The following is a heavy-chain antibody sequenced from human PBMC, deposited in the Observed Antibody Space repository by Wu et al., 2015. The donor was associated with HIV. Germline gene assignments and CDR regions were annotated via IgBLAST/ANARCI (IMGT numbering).Heavy chain of an antibody. V-gene: IGHV1-18*01. CDR3: VSSSVSHYRRRAYYYMDV. CDR1: ASSFSGYG. D-gene: IGHD3-10*01. CDR2: ISAKNGDT. J-gene: IGHJ6*03. Sequence: QVQLVQSGAEVKKPGASVKVSCKASASSFSGYGISWVRQAPGQGFEWMGWISAKNGDTSYARKFQDRVTMTTDTSTSTAYLDLRSLRSDDTAVYYCVSSSVSHYRRRAYYYMDVVGKGTTVTVSS.